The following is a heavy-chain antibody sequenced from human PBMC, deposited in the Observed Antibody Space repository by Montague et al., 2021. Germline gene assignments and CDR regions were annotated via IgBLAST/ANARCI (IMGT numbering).Heavy chain of an antibody. CDR1: GGSISEFY. CDR3: ARRLGIRAPFDY. V-gene: IGHV4-59*08. J-gene: IGHJ4*02. Sequence: SESLSLTCTVSGGSISEFYWSWIRQSPAKGLEWIGYIYDSGTTNYNSSLKSRVTISAYTSMNQFYLNLRSVTAAATALYFCARRLGIRAPFDYWGQGTLVTVSS. D-gene: IGHD7-27*01. CDR2: IYDSGTT.